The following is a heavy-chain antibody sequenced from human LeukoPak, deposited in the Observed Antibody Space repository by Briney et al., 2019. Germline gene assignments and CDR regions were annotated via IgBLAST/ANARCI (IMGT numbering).Heavy chain of an antibody. CDR1: GYSISSGYY. D-gene: IGHD3-22*01. Sequence: SETLSLTCSAFGYSISSGYYWGWIRQPPGKGLEWIGSIYHSGSTYYNPSLKSRVTISVDTSKNQFSLKLSSVTAADTAVYYCATKRSSGYYFDYWGQGTLVTVSS. CDR2: IYHSGST. V-gene: IGHV4-38-2*02. CDR3: ATKRSSGYYFDY. J-gene: IGHJ4*02.